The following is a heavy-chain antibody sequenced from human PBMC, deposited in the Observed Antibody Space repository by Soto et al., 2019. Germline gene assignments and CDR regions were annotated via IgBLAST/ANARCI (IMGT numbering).Heavy chain of an antibody. CDR2: ISSDGSNK. J-gene: IGHJ4*02. D-gene: IGHD3-22*01. Sequence: GGYLRVSWAASVFTFSIYGTHWVRQAPGKGLEWVEVISSDGSNKYYAEYVKGRFTISRDNSKNTLYLQMNSLRAEDTAVYYCAKEAYYYDSSRYYFDYWGQGTMVTGSS. V-gene: IGHV3-30*18. CDR1: VFTFSIYG. CDR3: AKEAYYYDSSRYYFDY.